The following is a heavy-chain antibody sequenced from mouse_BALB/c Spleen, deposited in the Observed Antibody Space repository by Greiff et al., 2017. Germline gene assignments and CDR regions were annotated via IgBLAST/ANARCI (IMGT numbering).Heavy chain of an antibody. D-gene: IGHD2-14*01. J-gene: IGHJ2*01. CDR1: GFTFSDYY. CDR3: ARADRYDGSLNFDY. V-gene: IGHV5-4*02. Sequence: EVKLMESGGGLVKPGGSLKLSCAASGFTFSDYYMYWVRQTPEKRLEWVATISDGGSYTYYPDSVKGRFTISRDNAKNNLYLQMSSLKSEDTAMYYCARADRYDGSLNFDYWGQGTTLTVSS. CDR2: ISDGGSYT.